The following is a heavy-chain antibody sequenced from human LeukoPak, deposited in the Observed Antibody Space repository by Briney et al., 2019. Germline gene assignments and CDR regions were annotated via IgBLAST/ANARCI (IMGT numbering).Heavy chain of an antibody. J-gene: IGHJ4*02. Sequence: SQTLSLTCTVSGGSISSGGYYWNWIRQHPGKGLEWIGYIYYSGSTYYNPSLKSRVTISVDTSKSQFSLKLTSVSAADTAVYYCARRSDYSGSGSYYYFDYWGQGILVTVSS. V-gene: IGHV4-31*03. CDR1: GGSISSGGYY. D-gene: IGHD3-10*01. CDR3: ARRSDYSGSGSYYYFDY. CDR2: IYYSGST.